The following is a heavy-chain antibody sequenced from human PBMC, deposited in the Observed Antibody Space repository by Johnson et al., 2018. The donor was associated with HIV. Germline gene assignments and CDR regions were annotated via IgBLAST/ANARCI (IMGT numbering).Heavy chain of an antibody. D-gene: IGHD5-24*01. J-gene: IGHJ3*02. CDR3: AKGRWLQFDAFDI. Sequence: VQLVESGGGLVQPGGSLRLSCAASGFTFSSYAMIWIRQAQGKGLEWVSGISGSGGSTDYADSVKGRFTISRDNSKNTLYLQMNSLRAEDTGVYYCAKGRWLQFDAFDIWGQGTMVTVSS. V-gene: IGHV3-23*04. CDR1: GFTFSSYA. CDR2: ISGSGGST.